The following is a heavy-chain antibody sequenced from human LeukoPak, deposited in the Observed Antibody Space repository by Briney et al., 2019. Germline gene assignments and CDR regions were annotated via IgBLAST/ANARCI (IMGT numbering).Heavy chain of an antibody. V-gene: IGHV3-21*01. CDR1: GFTFSSYS. J-gene: IGHJ5*02. D-gene: IGHD6-13*01. Sequence: GGSLRLSCAASGFTFSSYSMNWVRQAPGKGLEWVSSISSSSSYIYYADSVKGRFTISRDNAKNSLYLQMNSLRADDTAVYYCARDVSLAAAGANWFDPWGQGTLVTVSS. CDR2: ISSSSSYI. CDR3: ARDVSLAAAGANWFDP.